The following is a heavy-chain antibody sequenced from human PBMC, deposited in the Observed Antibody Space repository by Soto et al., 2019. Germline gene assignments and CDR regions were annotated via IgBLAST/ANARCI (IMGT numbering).Heavy chain of an antibody. Sequence: ASETLSLTCAVYGGSFSGYYWSWIRQPPGKGLEWIGEINHSGSTNYNPSLKSRVTISVDTSKNQFSLKLSSVTAADTAVYYCARGFGITGTTGSDYWGQGTLVTVSS. V-gene: IGHV4-34*01. CDR1: GGSFSGYY. D-gene: IGHD1-7*01. CDR2: INHSGST. J-gene: IGHJ4*02. CDR3: ARGFGITGTTGSDY.